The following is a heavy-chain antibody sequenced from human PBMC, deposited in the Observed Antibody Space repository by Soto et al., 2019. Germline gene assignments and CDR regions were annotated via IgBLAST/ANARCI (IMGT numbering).Heavy chain of an antibody. CDR1: GGSITSGGYS. Sequence: SETLSLTCTVSGGSITSGGYSWSWIRQSPGQGLEWIGYIYQSGSAFYNPSLKTRATILVDRSKNQFSLNLTSVTAADAAVYYCARAFYGVDLWGQGTTVTV. CDR3: ARAFYGVDL. V-gene: IGHV4-30-2*06. CDR2: IYQSGSA. J-gene: IGHJ6*02.